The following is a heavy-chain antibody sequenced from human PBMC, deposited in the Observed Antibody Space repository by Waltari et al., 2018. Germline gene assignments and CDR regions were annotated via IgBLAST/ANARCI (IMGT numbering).Heavy chain of an antibody. CDR2: IYYSGST. Sequence: QVQLQESGPGLVKPSETLSLTCPVSGGSISSYYWSWIRQPPGKGLEWIGYIYYSGSTNYNPSLKSRVTISVDTSKNQFSLKLSSVTAADTAVYYCARDSNSSGWYEGFDYWGQGTLVTVSS. J-gene: IGHJ4*02. V-gene: IGHV4-59*01. D-gene: IGHD6-19*01. CDR3: ARDSNSSGWYEGFDY. CDR1: GGSISSYY.